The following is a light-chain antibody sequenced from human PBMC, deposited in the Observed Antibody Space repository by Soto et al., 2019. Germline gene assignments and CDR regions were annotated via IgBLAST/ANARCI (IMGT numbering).Light chain of an antibody. V-gene: IGKV3-15*01. CDR3: QQYNNWRT. CDR2: GAS. J-gene: IGKJ1*01. Sequence: EIVMTQSPATLSVSPGARAPLSCRARQSVSSNLAWYQQHPGQAPRLLIYGASTRATGIPARFSGSGSGTEFTLTISSLQSEDFAVYYCQQYNNWRTFGQGTKVDIK. CDR1: QSVSSN.